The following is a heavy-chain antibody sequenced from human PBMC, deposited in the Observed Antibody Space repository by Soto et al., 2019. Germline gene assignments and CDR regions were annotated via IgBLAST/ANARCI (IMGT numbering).Heavy chain of an antibody. D-gene: IGHD3-3*01. Sequence: SVQVSFKASGSTFIYHYRHWVRQAPGQGLEWMGWIDPNTGDTNYAQKFKGRVTMTRDTSVKTAYMELTRLRSDDRAVYYCARDQRFLEWYFDIWGQGTLVTVSS. J-gene: IGHJ4*02. CDR3: ARDQRFLEWYFDI. CDR2: IDPNTGDT. CDR1: GSTFIYHY. V-gene: IGHV1-2*02.